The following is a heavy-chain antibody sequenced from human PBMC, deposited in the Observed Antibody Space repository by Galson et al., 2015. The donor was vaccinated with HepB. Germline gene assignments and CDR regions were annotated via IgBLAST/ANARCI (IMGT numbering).Heavy chain of an antibody. J-gene: IGHJ6*02. Sequence: SLRLSCAASGFTFSSYSMNWVRQAPGKGLEWVSSISSSSSYIYYADSVKGRFTISRDNAKNSLYLQMNSLRAEDTAVYYCARDFGTGNDAPGRDYYYYGMDVWGQGTTVTVSS. CDR2: ISSSSSYI. V-gene: IGHV3-21*01. CDR3: ARDFGTGNDAPGRDYYYYGMDV. D-gene: IGHD3/OR15-3a*01. CDR1: GFTFSSYS.